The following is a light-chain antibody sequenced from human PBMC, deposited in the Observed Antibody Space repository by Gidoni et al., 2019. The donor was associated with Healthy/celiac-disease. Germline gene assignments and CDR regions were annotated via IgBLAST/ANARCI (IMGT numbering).Light chain of an antibody. CDR3: SSYAGSNKVV. CDR1: SSDVGGYNY. CDR2: EVS. J-gene: IGLJ2*01. V-gene: IGLV2-8*01. Sequence: QSALTQPPSASGSPGQSVTISCTGTSSDVGGYNYVSWYQQHPGKAPKLMIYEVSKRPSGVPDRFFGSKSGNTASLTVSGLQAEDEADYYCSSYAGSNKVVFGGGTKL.